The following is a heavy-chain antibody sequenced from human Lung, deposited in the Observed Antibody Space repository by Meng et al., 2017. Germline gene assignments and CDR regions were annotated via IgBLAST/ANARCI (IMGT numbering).Heavy chain of an antibody. CDR1: GVRFAGYD. D-gene: IGHD6-19*01. J-gene: IGHJ3*02. CDR2: IETKPNNYAT. CDR3: TIYTSGHN. Sequence: EGEPGQSVGGLVKPGGSLRLSCAVSGVRFAGYDIHWLRQASGTGLEWVGRIETKPNNYATTYDVSVRGRFTISRDDSKNTADLDMNSLKTEDTALYYCTIYTSGHNWGQGTMVTVSS. V-gene: IGHV3-73*02.